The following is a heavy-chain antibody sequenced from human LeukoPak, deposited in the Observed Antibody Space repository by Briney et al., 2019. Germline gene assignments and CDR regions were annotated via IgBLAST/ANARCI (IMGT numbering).Heavy chain of an antibody. Sequence: PGGSLRLSCAASGFTFSNYGMHWVRQAPGKGLEWVTFIRYDGSNKYYADSVKGRFTISRDNSKNTLYLQMNSLRAEDTAVYYCPNAPMVRGVIEYYYYYMDVWGKGTTVTVSS. CDR2: IRYDGSNK. CDR1: GFTFSNYG. D-gene: IGHD3-10*01. V-gene: IGHV3-30*02. J-gene: IGHJ6*03. CDR3: PNAPMVRGVIEYYYYYMDV.